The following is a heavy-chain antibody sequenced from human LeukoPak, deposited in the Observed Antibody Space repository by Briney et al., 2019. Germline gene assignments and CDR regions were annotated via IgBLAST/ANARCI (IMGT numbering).Heavy chain of an antibody. V-gene: IGHV3-30-3*01. D-gene: IGHD2-21*02. CDR2: ISYDGSNK. CDR1: GFTFSSYA. Sequence: GGSLRLSCAASGFTFSSYAMHWVRQAPGKGLEWVAVISYDGSNKYYADSVRGRFTISRDNAKNSLYLQMNSLRVEDTAVYYCARHIVLVTAIDGFDIWGQGTMVTVSS. CDR3: ARHIVLVTAIDGFDI. J-gene: IGHJ3*02.